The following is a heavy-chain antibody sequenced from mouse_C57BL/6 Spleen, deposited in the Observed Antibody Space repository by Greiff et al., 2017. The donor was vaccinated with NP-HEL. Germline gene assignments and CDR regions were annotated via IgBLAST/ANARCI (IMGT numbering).Heavy chain of an antibody. CDR2: INPSNGGT. Sequence: QVQLKQPGTELVKPGASVKLSCKASGYTFTSYWMHWVKQRPGQGLEWIGNINPSNGGTNYNEKFKSKATLTVDKSSSTAYMQLSSLTSEDSAVYYCARQVDSSVYYYYAMDYWGQGTSVTVSS. J-gene: IGHJ4*01. CDR3: ARQVDSSVYYYYAMDY. D-gene: IGHD3-2*02. V-gene: IGHV1-53*01. CDR1: GYTFTSYW.